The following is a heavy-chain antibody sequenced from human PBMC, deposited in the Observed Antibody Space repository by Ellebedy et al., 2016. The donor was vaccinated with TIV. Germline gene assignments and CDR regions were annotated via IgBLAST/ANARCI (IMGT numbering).Heavy chain of an antibody. CDR1: GLTVSSNY. CDR2: IYSGGST. J-gene: IGHJ5*02. CDR3: ARDFPGIAAAGTGFDP. D-gene: IGHD6-13*01. Sequence: GGSLRLSCAASGLTVSSNYMNWVRQAPGKGLEWVSVIYSGGSTYYADSVKGRFSISRDNSKNTLYLQMNSLRAEDTAVYYCARDFPGIAAAGTGFDPWGQGSLVTVSS. V-gene: IGHV3-53*01.